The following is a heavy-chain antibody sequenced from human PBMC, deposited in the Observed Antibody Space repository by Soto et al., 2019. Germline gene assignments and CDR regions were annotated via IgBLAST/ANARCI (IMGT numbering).Heavy chain of an antibody. D-gene: IGHD6-13*01. J-gene: IGHJ6*02. CDR3: ARDTYSSSWFLDYYGMDV. V-gene: IGHV3-11*01. CDR2: ISSSGSTI. CDR1: GFTFSDYY. Sequence: QVQLVESGGGLVKPGGSLRLSCAASGFTFSDYYMSWIRQAPGKGLEWVSYISSSGSTIYYADSVKGRFTISRDNAKNSLYLQMNRLRAEDTAVYYCARDTYSSSWFLDYYGMDVWGQGTTVTVSS.